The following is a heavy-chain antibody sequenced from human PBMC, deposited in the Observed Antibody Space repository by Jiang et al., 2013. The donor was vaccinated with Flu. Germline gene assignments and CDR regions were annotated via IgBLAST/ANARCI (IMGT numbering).Heavy chain of an antibody. CDR3: ARGKLITMIATRGYYYGMDV. J-gene: IGHJ6*02. Sequence: SRVTISVDTSKNQFSLKLSSVTAADTAVYYCARGKLITMIATRGYYYGMDVWGQGTTVTVSS. V-gene: IGHV4-34*01. D-gene: IGHD3-22*01.